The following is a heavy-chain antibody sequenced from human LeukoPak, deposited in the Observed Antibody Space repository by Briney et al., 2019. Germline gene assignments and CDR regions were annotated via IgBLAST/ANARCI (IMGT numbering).Heavy chain of an antibody. Sequence: GGSLRLSCAASGFTFSSYAMSWVRQTPEKGREGVSGISGSGGSTYNADSVKGRFTISRDNSKNTLYLQMNSLRAEDTAVYYCAREGEELLRRWWFDPWGQGTLVTVSS. V-gene: IGHV3-23*01. CDR3: AREGEELLRRWWFDP. CDR2: ISGSGGST. D-gene: IGHD3-10*01. J-gene: IGHJ5*02. CDR1: GFTFSSYA.